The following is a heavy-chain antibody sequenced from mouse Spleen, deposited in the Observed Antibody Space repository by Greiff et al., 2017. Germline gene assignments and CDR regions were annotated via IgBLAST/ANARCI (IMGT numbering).Heavy chain of an antibody. Sequence: DVMLVESGGGLVKLGGSLKLSCAASGFTFSSYAMSWVRQTPEKRLEWVATISSGGGNTYYPDSVKGRFTISRDNAKNTLYLQMSSLKSEDTAMYYCARSANWDEDYAMDYWGQGTSVTVSS. D-gene: IGHD4-1*01. CDR1: GFTFSSYA. CDR2: ISSGGGNT. J-gene: IGHJ4*01. CDR3: ARSANWDEDYAMDY. V-gene: IGHV5-9*03.